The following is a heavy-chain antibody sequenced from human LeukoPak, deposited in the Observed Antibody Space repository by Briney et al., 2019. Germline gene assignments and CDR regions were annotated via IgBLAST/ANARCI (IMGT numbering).Heavy chain of an antibody. V-gene: IGHV3-23*01. CDR3: VKDGWNDN. CDR1: GFSFSSYV. CDR2: ISSGGGT. J-gene: IGHJ4*02. D-gene: IGHD1-1*01. Sequence: GGSLRLSCAASGFSFSSYVMTWTRQVPGKGLQWVSRISSGGGTYYADSVKGRFTISRDDSKNTLYLQMNSLRVDDTAVYYCVKDGWNDNWGQGTLVTVSS.